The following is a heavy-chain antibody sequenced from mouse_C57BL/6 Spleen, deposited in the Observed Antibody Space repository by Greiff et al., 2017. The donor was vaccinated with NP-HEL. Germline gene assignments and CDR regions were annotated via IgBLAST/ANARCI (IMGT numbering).Heavy chain of an antibody. V-gene: IGHV1-69*01. CDR1: GYTFTSYW. D-gene: IGHD2-5*01. CDR3: ARSESNYDGFAY. CDR2: IDPSDSYT. J-gene: IGHJ3*01. Sequence: QVQLKQPGAELVMPGASVKLSCKASGYTFTSYWMHWVKQRPGQGLEWIGEIDPSDSYTNYNQKFKGKSTLTVDKSSSTAYMQLSSLTSEDSAVYYCARSESNYDGFAYWGQGTLVTVSA.